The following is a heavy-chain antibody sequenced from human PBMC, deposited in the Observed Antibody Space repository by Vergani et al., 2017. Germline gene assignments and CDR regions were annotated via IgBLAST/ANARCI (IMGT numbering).Heavy chain of an antibody. Sequence: EVELVQSGPEMRKPGESLKISCKGSEYSFGNNWIGWVRQMPGKGLEWMGIIYPADSHTRYSPSFQGQVTISADKSISTAFLQWDSLKASDTALYYCARHTTYTDSWGQGTLVTVSS. CDR2: IYPADSHT. J-gene: IGHJ4*02. D-gene: IGHD1-1*01. CDR3: ARHTTYTDS. CDR1: EYSFGNNW. V-gene: IGHV5-51*01.